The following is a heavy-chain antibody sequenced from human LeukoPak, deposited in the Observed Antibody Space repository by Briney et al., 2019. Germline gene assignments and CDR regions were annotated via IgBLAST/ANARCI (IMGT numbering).Heavy chain of an antibody. CDR1: GYTFTSYA. V-gene: IGHV7-4-1*02. J-gene: IGHJ4*02. Sequence: GSVKVSSKASGYTFTSYAMNWVRQAPGQGLEWMGWINTNTGNPTYAQGFTGRFVFSLDTSVSTAYLQISSLKAEDTAVYYCARDLGMLGYGDYLDDDYWGQGTLVTVSS. D-gene: IGHD4-17*01. CDR2: INTNTGNP. CDR3: ARDLGMLGYGDYLDDDY.